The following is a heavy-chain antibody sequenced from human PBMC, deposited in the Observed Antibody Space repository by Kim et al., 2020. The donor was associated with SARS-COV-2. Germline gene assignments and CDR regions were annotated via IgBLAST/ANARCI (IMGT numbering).Heavy chain of an antibody. J-gene: IGHJ4*02. V-gene: IGHV3-23*01. CDR1: GFTFSSYA. CDR3: AKGEGLGYCSGGSCWGLCFDY. D-gene: IGHD2-15*01. Sequence: GGSLRLSCAASGFTFSSYAMSWVRQAPGKGLEWVSAISGSGGSTYYADSVKGRFTISRDNSKNTLYLQMNSLRAEDTAVYYCAKGEGLGYCSGGSCWGLCFDYWGQGTLVTVSS. CDR2: ISGSGGST.